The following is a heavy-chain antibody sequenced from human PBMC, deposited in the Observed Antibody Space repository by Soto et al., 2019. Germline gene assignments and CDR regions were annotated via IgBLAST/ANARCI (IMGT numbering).Heavy chain of an antibody. CDR2: IRSKANSYAT. J-gene: IGHJ4*02. CDR3: ASTVNPEDSIDY. D-gene: IGHD4-4*01. CDR1: GFTFSGSA. V-gene: IGHV3-73*01. Sequence: PVGSLRLSCAASGFTFSGSAMHWVRQASGKGLEWVGRIRSKANSYATAYAASVKGGFTISRDDSKNTAYLQMNSLKASDTAMYYCASTVNPEDSIDYWGQGTLVTAPQ.